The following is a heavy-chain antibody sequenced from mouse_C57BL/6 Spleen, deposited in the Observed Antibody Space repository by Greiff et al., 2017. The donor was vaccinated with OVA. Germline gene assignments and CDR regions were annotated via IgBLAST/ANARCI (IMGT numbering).Heavy chain of an antibody. CDR2: IDPSDSYT. Sequence: QVQLQQSGAELVMPGASVKLSCKASGYTFTSYWMHWVKQRPGQGLEWIGEIDPSDSYTNYNQKFKGKSTLTVDRSSSTAYMQLSRLTSEDSAVYYCAGSGEYFDYWGQGTTLTVSS. V-gene: IGHV1-69*01. D-gene: IGHD3-2*02. CDR3: AGSGEYFDY. CDR1: GYTFTSYW. J-gene: IGHJ2*01.